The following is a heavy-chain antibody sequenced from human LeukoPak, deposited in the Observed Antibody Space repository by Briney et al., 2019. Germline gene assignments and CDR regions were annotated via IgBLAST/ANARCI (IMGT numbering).Heavy chain of an antibody. CDR2: IDPTDSYV. CDR1: GYTFTRNW. Sequence: GESLRISCQASGYTFTRNWISWVRQIPGEGLEWMGTIDPTDSYVNYCPSFEGHVTISTDRSINTVYLHWGSLRASDTAMYYCARHVPGYYGSGTNDFWGQGTLVTVAS. V-gene: IGHV5-10-1*01. CDR3: ARHVPGYYGSGTNDF. D-gene: IGHD3-10*01. J-gene: IGHJ4*02.